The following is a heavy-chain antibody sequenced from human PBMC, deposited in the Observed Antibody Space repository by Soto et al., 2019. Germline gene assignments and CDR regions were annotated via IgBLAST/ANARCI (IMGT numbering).Heavy chain of an antibody. CDR1: GDSISSYS. V-gene: IGHV4-59*01. J-gene: IGHJ5*02. Sequence: PSETLSLTCTVSGDSISSYSRSWIRQPPGKGLEWIGNIHYNGNTKYSPSPKSRVTMSVDTSKNHFSLKLTSVTAADTAVYWCARDPVDGYAFFDNWGQGALVTVSS. D-gene: IGHD5-12*01. CDR3: ARDPVDGYAFFDN. CDR2: IHYNGNT.